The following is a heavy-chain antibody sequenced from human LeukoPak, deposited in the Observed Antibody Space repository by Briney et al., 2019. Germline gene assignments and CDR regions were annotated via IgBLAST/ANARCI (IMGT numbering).Heavy chain of an antibody. V-gene: IGHV1-2*02. Sequence: ASVKVSCKASGYTFTGYYMHWVRQAPGQGLEWMGWINPNSGGTNYAQEFQGRVTMTRDTSISTAYMELSRLRSDDTAVYYCARDHMYYDILTGYYKTDYFDYWGQGTLVTVSS. J-gene: IGHJ4*02. CDR3: ARDHMYYDILTGYYKTDYFDY. D-gene: IGHD3-9*01. CDR2: INPNSGGT. CDR1: GYTFTGYY.